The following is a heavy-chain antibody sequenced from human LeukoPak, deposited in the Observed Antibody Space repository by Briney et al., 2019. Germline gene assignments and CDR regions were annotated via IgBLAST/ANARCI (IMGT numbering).Heavy chain of an antibody. J-gene: IGHJ4*02. CDR3: ARLIGATTDDY. CDR2: INHSGST. V-gene: IGHV4-34*01. CDR1: GGSFSGYY. D-gene: IGHD1-26*01. Sequence: SETLSLTCAVYGGSFSGYYWSWIRQPPGKGLEWIGEINHSGSTNYNPSLKSRVTISVDTSKNQFSLKLSSVTAADTAVHYCARLIGATTDDYWGQGTLVTVSS.